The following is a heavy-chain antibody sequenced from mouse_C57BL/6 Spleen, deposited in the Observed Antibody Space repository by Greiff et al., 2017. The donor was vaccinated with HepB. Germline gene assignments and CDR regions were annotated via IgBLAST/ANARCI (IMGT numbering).Heavy chain of an antibody. V-gene: IGHV5-17*01. CDR2: ISSGSSTN. Sequence: EVKLVESGGGLVKPGGSLKLSCAASGFTFSDYGMHWVRQAPEKGLEWVAYISSGSSTNYYADTVKGRFTISRDNAKNTLFLQMTSLRSEDTAMYYCARNSFAYWGQGTLVTVSA. J-gene: IGHJ3*01. CDR1: GFTFSDYG. CDR3: ARNSFAY.